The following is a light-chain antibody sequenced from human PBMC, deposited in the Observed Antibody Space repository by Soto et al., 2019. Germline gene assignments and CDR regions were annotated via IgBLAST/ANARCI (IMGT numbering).Light chain of an antibody. V-gene: IGKV1-5*01. Sequence: DIQMTQSPSFLSASVGDKVTITCRATESVSKWLAWYQEKPGNPPRPLIYDASTFESGVPSRFSGSGSGTEFTLTISSLQADDFPIYYCQQYNSYSWTFGQGTKVEMK. J-gene: IGKJ1*01. CDR3: QQYNSYSWT. CDR2: DAS. CDR1: ESVSKW.